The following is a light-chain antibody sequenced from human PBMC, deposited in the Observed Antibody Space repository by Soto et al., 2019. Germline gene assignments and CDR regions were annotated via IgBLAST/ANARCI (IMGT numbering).Light chain of an antibody. CDR2: GDN. Sequence: QPVLTQPPSASGTPGQRVTISCSGSSSNIGTNYAYWYQQLPGTAPKLLMYGDNQRPSGVPDRFSGSRSGTSASLAISDLRSEDEGDYYCAAWDDSLSGRLFGGGTKVTVL. CDR1: SSNIGTNY. J-gene: IGLJ3*02. CDR3: AAWDDSLSGRL. V-gene: IGLV1-47*02.